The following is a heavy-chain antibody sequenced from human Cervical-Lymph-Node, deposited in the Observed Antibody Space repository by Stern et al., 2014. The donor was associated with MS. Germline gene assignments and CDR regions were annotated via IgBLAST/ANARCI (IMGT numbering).Heavy chain of an antibody. Sequence: EVQLVESGGGLVQPGGSLRLSCAASGFPFSAHYMDWVRQAQGKGLEWVGRTRNKANRYTTEYAASVKGRFTISRDDSKNSLYLQVNSLKTEDTAVYYCARPGYSGSPGRAFDIWGQGTMVTVSS. V-gene: IGHV3-72*01. CDR3: ARPGYSGSPGRAFDI. CDR2: TRNKANRYTT. CDR1: GFPFSAHY. D-gene: IGHD1-26*01. J-gene: IGHJ3*02.